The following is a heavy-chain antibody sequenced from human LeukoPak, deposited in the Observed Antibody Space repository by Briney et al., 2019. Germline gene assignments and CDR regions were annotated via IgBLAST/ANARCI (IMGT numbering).Heavy chain of an antibody. CDR3: ARVSYDFWSGYYYYYMDV. CDR2: INPSGGST. CDR1: GYTFTSYY. J-gene: IGHJ6*03. D-gene: IGHD3-3*01. Sequence: ASVKVSCKASGYTFTSYYMHWVRQAPGQGLEWMGIINPSGGSTSYAQKFQGRGTMTRDTSTSTVYMELSSLRSEDTAVYYCARVSYDFWSGYYYYYMDVWGKGPRSPSP. V-gene: IGHV1-46*01.